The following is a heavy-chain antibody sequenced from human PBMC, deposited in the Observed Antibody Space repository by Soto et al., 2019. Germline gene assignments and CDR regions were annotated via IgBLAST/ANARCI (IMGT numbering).Heavy chain of an antibody. CDR1: GFTFRNYA. D-gene: IGHD2-15*01. V-gene: IGHV3-30-3*01. J-gene: IGHJ6*02. CDR3: ARGDREDIAVVVGVRPGEYGVDV. CDR2: ISYDGSNK. Sequence: QVQLVESGGGVVQPGRSLRLSCAASGFTFRNYAMHWVRQAPGKGLECVAVISYDGSNKFYRDYVKGRFTISSDNSKNTLYLQINSLRYEDTAVYYCARGDREDIAVVVGVRPGEYGVDVWGQGTTVTVSS.